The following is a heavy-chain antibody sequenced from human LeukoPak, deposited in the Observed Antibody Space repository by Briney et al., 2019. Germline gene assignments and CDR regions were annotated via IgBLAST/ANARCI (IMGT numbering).Heavy chain of an antibody. J-gene: IGHJ6*03. Sequence: ASVKVSCKASGYTFTSYGISWVRQAPGQGLEWMGWISAYNGNTNYAQKLQGRVTMTTDTSTSTAYMELRSLRSDDTAVYYCARNRFLEWSTNPNYYHYMDVWGKGTTVTVSS. D-gene: IGHD3-3*01. V-gene: IGHV1-18*01. CDR3: ARNRFLEWSTNPNYYHYMDV. CDR2: ISAYNGNT. CDR1: GYTFTSYG.